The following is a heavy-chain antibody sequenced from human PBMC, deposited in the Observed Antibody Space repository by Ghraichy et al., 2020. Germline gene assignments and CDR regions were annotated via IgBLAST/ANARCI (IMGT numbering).Heavy chain of an antibody. CDR2: IGSSSNYI. D-gene: IGHD2-2*01. J-gene: IGHJ3*02. V-gene: IGHV3-21*01. Sequence: GGSLRLSCAASGFTFSSYSMNWLRQAPGKGLEWVASIGSSSNYIYYTDSVRGRFIISRDNAKNSLYLQMNSLRGEDSAVYYCARDSGLDCRSNICYASDIWGQGTMVTVSS. CDR3: ARDSGLDCRSNICYASDI. CDR1: GFTFSSYS.